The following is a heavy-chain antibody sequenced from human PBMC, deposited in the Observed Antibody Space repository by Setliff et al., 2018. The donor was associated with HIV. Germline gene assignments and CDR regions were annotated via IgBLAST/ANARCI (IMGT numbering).Heavy chain of an antibody. Sequence: GASVKVSCKASGYTFTSYGLSWVRQAPGRGLEWVGWISAYNGNTHETQKLQGRVTMTTDTSTSTAYMELRSLRSDDTAVYYCAREGVVGGGASSGYHRGIDAFDIWGQGTMVTVSS. CDR3: AREGVVGGGASSGYHRGIDAFDI. CDR2: ISAYNGNT. V-gene: IGHV1-18*01. D-gene: IGHD3-22*01. CDR1: GYTFTSYG. J-gene: IGHJ3*02.